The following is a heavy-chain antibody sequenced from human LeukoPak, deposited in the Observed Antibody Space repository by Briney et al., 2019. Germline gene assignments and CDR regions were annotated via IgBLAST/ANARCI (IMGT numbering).Heavy chain of an antibody. D-gene: IGHD3-10*01. CDR1: GFTFSTDG. V-gene: IGHV3-30*18. CDR3: AKEYLLWFGYFDAFDI. J-gene: IGHJ3*02. Sequence: RAGGSLRLSCAASGFTFSTDGMHWVRHAPGKGLEGVAVISYDVSNKYYADSGKGRFTISRDNSKNTLYPQMNSLRAEDTAVYYCAKEYLLWFGYFDAFDIWGEGTMLSVSS. CDR2: ISYDVSNK.